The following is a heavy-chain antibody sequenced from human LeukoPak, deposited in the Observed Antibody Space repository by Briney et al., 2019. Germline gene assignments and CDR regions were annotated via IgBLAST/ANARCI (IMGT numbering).Heavy chain of an antibody. CDR1: EFTFSSYA. CDR3: AKEMHTMIVVVKTFDS. D-gene: IGHD3-22*01. J-gene: IGHJ4*02. V-gene: IGHV3-23*01. CDR2: ISAGGST. Sequence: GGSLRLSCATSEFTFSSYAMTWVRHAPGKGLEWVSTISAGGSTYYADSVKGRFTISRDNSRNTLYLQMNSLRAEDTAVYYCAKEMHTMIVVVKTFDSWGQGTLVTVSS.